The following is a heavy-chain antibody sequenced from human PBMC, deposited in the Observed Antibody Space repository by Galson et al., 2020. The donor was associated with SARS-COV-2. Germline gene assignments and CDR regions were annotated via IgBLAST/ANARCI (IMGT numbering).Heavy chain of an antibody. J-gene: IGHJ4*02. V-gene: IGHV1-46*01. D-gene: IGHD6-19*01. CDR1: GNTFTNHY. Sequence: GESLKISCKASGNTFTNHYMHWVRQVPGQGLEWMGLINPSGVNTYYAQNFQGRVTMTRDTSTSTVHMELRSLRSEDTAVYYCARMTVAGPFDYWGQGTLVTVSS. CDR3: ARMTVAGPFDY. CDR2: INPSGVNT.